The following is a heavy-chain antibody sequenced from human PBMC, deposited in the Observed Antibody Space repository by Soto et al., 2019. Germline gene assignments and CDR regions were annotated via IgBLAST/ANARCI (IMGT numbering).Heavy chain of an antibody. Sequence: PGGSLRLSCAASGFTFSSYGMHWVRQAPGKGLEWVAVISYDGSNKYYADSVKGRFTISRDNSKNTLYLQMNSLRAEDTAVYYCAKDYLRGGGNYYYYGMDVWGQGTTVTVSS. CDR2: ISYDGSNK. CDR1: GFTFSSYG. V-gene: IGHV3-30*18. J-gene: IGHJ6*02. CDR3: AKDYLRGGGNYYYYGMDV. D-gene: IGHD2-15*01.